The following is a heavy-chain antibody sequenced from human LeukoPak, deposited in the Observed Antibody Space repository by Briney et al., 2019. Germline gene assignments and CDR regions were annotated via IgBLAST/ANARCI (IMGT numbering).Heavy chain of an antibody. CDR2: IFYSGGA. V-gene: IGHV4-39*07. J-gene: IGHJ5*02. D-gene: IGHD1-20*01. CDR1: GGSISSSSYY. Sequence: SETLSLTCTVSGGSISSSSYYWGWIRQPPGQGLEWIGIIFYSGGAYYNPSLKSRVTISVDTSKNQFSLKLSSVTAADTAVYYCATTNTYNWYDRWFAPWGQGTLVTVSS. CDR3: ATTNTYNWYDRWFAP.